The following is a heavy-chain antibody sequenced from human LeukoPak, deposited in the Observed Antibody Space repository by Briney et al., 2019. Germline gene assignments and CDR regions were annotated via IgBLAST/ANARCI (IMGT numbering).Heavy chain of an antibody. CDR3: AKGPTYYDSSGYDY. V-gene: IGHV3-20*04. D-gene: IGHD3-22*01. J-gene: IGHJ4*02. CDR2: INWNGGST. Sequence: GGSLRLSCAASGFTFDDYGMSWVRQAPGKGLEWVSGINWNGGSTGYADSVKGRFTISRDNAKNSLYLQMNSLRAEDTALYYCAKGPTYYDSSGYDYWGQGTLVTVSS. CDR1: GFTFDDYG.